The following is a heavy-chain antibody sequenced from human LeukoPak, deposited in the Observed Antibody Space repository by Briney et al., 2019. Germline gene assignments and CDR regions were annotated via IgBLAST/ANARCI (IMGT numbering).Heavy chain of an antibody. D-gene: IGHD6-19*01. CDR2: IYSGGST. J-gene: IGHJ4*02. CDR1: GFTVSSNY. Sequence: PGGSLRLSCAASGFTVSSNYMSWVRQAPGKGLEWVSVIYSGGSTYYADSVKGRFTISRDNSKNTLYLQMNSLRAEDTAVYYCARDATAGYSGGWGQGTLVTVSS. CDR3: ARDATAGYSGG. V-gene: IGHV3-66*02.